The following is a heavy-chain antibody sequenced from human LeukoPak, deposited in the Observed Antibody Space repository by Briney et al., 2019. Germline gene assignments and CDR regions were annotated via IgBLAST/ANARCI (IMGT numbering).Heavy chain of an antibody. Sequence: LPGGSLRLSCAASGFTFSSYAMSWVRQAPGKGLEWVSAISGSGGSTYYADSVKGRFTISRDNSKNTLYLQMNSLRAEDTAVYYCPKAYYHFWSGYYQHVDYWGQGTLVTVSS. D-gene: IGHD3-3*01. CDR1: GFTFSSYA. CDR3: PKAYYHFWSGYYQHVDY. V-gene: IGHV3-23*01. CDR2: ISGSGGST. J-gene: IGHJ4*02.